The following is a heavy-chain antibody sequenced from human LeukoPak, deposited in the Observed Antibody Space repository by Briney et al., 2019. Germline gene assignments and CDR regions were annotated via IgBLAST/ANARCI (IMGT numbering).Heavy chain of an antibody. V-gene: IGHV3-21*01. CDR2: ISSSSRYI. CDR1: GFTSSSYT. D-gene: IGHD1-26*01. CDR3: ARDGRSGSYYDL. J-gene: IGHJ5*02. Sequence: PGGSPRLSCAASGFTSSSYTMNWVRQAPGKGLEWVSSISSSSRYIYYADSVKGRFTISRDNAKNSLYLQMNSLRAEDTAVYYCARDGRSGSYYDLWGQGTLVTVSS.